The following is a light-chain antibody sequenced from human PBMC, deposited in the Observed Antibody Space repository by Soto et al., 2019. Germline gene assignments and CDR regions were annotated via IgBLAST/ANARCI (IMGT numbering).Light chain of an antibody. J-gene: IGKJ5*01. Sequence: DIQMTQSPSSLSASVGDRVTITCRASQSISSYLNWYQQKPGKAPKLRIYAASSLQSGVPSRLSGSGSGTDFTLTISSLEPEDFAVYYCQQRSNWITFGQGTRLEIK. CDR1: QSISSY. V-gene: IGKV1-39*01. CDR3: QQRSNWIT. CDR2: AAS.